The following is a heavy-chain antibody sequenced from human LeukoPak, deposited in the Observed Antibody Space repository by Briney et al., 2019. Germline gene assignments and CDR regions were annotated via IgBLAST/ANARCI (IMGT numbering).Heavy chain of an antibody. D-gene: IGHD3-10*01. V-gene: IGHV5-51*01. CDR2: FYLDDSDT. CDR1: GYRFPTYL. J-gene: IGHJ5*02. Sequence: GESLKTSCRTLGYRFPTYLIGWGRQMPGTGLEGVGAFYLDDSDTRYSPSFQGQVIISADRSIRTAYLQWNPLKTSDTAMYYCVRQRGASGTINHFDPWGQGTLVTVSS. CDR3: VRQRGASGTINHFDP.